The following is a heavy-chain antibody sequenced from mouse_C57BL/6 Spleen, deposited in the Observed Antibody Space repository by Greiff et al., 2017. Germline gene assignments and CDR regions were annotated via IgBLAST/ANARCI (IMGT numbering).Heavy chain of an antibody. D-gene: IGHD1-1*01. CDR2: IYPGDGDT. CDR1: GYAFSSSW. J-gene: IGHJ2*01. V-gene: IGHV1-82*01. Sequence: VKVVESGPELVKPGASVKISCKASGYAFSSSWMNWVKQRPGKGLEWIGRIYPGDGDTNYNGKFKGKATLTADKSSSTAYMQLSSLTSEDSAVYFCASGDYASDYFDYWGQGTTLTVSS. CDR3: ASGDYASDYFDY.